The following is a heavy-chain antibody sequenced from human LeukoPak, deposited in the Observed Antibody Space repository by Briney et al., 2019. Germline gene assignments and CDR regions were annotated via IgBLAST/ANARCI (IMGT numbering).Heavy chain of an antibody. Sequence: GGSLRLSCAASGFTFSSYAMSWVRQAPGKGLEWVANIKQDGSEKYYVDSVKGRFTISRDNAKNSLYLQMNSLRAEDTAVYYCARSTRSYDYVWGSYRYTFSFDYWGQGTLVTVSS. V-gene: IGHV3-7*01. CDR3: ARSTRSYDYVWGSYRYTFSFDY. CDR2: IKQDGSEK. D-gene: IGHD3-16*02. J-gene: IGHJ4*02. CDR1: GFTFSSYA.